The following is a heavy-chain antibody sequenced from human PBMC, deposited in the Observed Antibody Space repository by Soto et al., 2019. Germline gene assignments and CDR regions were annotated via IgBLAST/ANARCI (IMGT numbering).Heavy chain of an antibody. Sequence: EVQLVESGGGLVQPGGSLRLSCAASGFSVTYTYMSWIRQAPGKGLEWVSVIYSGGRTFYADSVRGRFTISRDEGMKTHYIHMHSLRPEDTAVYFCARSDCSSGSCPNWFDPWGQGTPVIVSS. D-gene: IGHD2-15*01. CDR2: IYSGGRT. CDR3: ARSDCSSGSCPNWFDP. CDR1: GFSVTYTY. V-gene: IGHV3-66*01. J-gene: IGHJ5*02.